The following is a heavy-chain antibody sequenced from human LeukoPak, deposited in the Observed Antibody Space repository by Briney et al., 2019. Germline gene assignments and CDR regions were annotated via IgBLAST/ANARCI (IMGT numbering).Heavy chain of an antibody. J-gene: IGHJ4*02. CDR1: GGSFSGYY. D-gene: IGHD1-26*01. Sequence: SETLSLTCAVYGGSFSGYYWSWIRQPPGKGLEWIGEINHSGSTNYNPSLESRVTISVDTSKNQFSLKLSSVTAADTAVYYCARRVGTIEINPVGWDYWGQGTLVTVSS. CDR2: INHSGST. CDR3: ARRVGTIEINPVGWDY. V-gene: IGHV4-34*01.